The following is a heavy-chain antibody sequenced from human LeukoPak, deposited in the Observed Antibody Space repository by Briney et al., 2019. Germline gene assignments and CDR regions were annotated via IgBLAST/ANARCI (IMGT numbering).Heavy chain of an antibody. CDR3: ARGPHYYDSSGYYLDY. Sequence: SETLSLTCAVYGGSFSGYYLSWIRQPPGKGLEWIGEINHSGSTNYNPSLKSRVTISVDTSKNQFSLKLSSVTAADTAVYYCARGPHYYDSSGYYLDYWGQGTLVTVSS. J-gene: IGHJ4*02. CDR2: INHSGST. D-gene: IGHD3-22*01. V-gene: IGHV4-34*01. CDR1: GGSFSGYY.